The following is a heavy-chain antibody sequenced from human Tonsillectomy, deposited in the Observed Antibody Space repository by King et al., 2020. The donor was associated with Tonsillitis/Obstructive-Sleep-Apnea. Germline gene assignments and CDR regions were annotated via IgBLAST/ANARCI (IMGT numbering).Heavy chain of an antibody. CDR1: GFTFTSSA. V-gene: IGHV1-58*01. Sequence: QLVQSGPEVKKPGTSVKVSCKASGFTFTSSAVQWVRQARGQRLEWIGWIVVGSGNTNYAQKFQERVTITRDMSTSTAYMELSSLRSEDTAVYYCAADRLRANGPNTIAAKDYWGQGTLVTVSS. CDR3: AADRLRANGPNTIAAKDY. J-gene: IGHJ4*02. D-gene: IGHD6-13*01. CDR2: IVVGSGNT.